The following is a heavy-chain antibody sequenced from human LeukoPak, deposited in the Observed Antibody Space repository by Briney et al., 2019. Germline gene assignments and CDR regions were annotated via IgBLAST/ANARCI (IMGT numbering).Heavy chain of an antibody. Sequence: GGSLRLSCAASGFTFSNAWMSWVRQAPGKGLEWVSSISTSGDSTYYGDSVKGRFTISRDNSKNTLYLQMNSLRAEDTAVYYCAKDPRYCSGGRCYSDRLDYWGQGTLVTVSS. CDR2: ISTSGDST. V-gene: IGHV3-23*01. D-gene: IGHD2-15*01. J-gene: IGHJ4*02. CDR3: AKDPRYCSGGRCYSDRLDY. CDR1: GFTFSNAW.